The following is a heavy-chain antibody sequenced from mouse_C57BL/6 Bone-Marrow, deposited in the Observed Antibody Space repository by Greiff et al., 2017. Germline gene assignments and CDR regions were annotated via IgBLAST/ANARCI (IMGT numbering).Heavy chain of an antibody. V-gene: IGHV1-22*01. CDR2: INPNNGGT. J-gene: IGHJ1*03. D-gene: IGHD1-1*01. CDR1: GYTFTDYN. Sequence: EVQLQQSGPELVKPGASVKMSCKASGYTFTDYNMHWVKQSHGKSLEWIGYINPNNGGTSYNQKFKGKATLTVNKSSSTAYMELRSLTSEDSAVYYCRYYGSFYWYFDVWGTGTTVTVSS. CDR3: RYYGSFYWYFDV.